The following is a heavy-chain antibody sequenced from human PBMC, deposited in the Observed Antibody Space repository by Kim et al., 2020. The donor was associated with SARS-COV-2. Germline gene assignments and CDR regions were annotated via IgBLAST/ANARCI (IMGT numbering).Heavy chain of an antibody. CDR3: ARDGNSSSWGGFDP. Sequence: PSLKSRVTISVDTSKNQFSLKLSSVTAADTAVYYCARDGNSSSWGGFDPWGQGTLVTVSS. J-gene: IGHJ5*02. V-gene: IGHV4-34*01. D-gene: IGHD6-13*01.